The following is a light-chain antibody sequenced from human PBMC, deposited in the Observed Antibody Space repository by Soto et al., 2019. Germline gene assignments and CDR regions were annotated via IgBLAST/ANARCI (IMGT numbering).Light chain of an antibody. CDR3: HQYGSSLGT. Sequence: IVLTQSPVTLSLSPGEGATLSCRASQRVTGTNLAWYQQRAGQAPRLLIYDAVRRATGIPDRFSGSGSGTDFTLTISRLEPEDFAVYYCHQYGSSLGTFGQGTKVEI. V-gene: IGKV3-20*01. CDR1: QRVTGTN. CDR2: DAV. J-gene: IGKJ2*01.